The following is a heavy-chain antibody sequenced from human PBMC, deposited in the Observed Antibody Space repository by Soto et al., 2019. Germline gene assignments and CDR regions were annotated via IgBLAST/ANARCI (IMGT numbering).Heavy chain of an antibody. J-gene: IGHJ6*02. CDR3: ARESVGATLGYYGMDV. CDR1: GYTFTGYY. CDR2: INPNSGGT. V-gene: IGHV1-2*04. D-gene: IGHD1-26*01. Sequence: GASVKVSCKASGYTFTGYYMHWVRQAPGQGLEWMGWINPNSGGTNYAQKFQGWGTMTRDTSISTAYMELSRLRSDDTAVYYCARESVGATLGYYGMDVWGQGTTVTVSS.